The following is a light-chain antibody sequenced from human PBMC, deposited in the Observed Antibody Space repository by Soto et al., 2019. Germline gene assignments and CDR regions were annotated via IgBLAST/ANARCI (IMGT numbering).Light chain of an antibody. CDR2: AAS. J-gene: IGKJ5*01. V-gene: IGKV1-9*01. CDR1: QDIGIY. CDR3: QQLSSYPVT. Sequence: DIQMTQSPSSLSASVGDRVTITCRASQDIGIYLAWYQQKPGKAPNLLIYAASSLQRGVPSRFSGSGSGTDFTLTIRSLQPEDFATYHCQQLSSYPVTFGQGTRLEIK.